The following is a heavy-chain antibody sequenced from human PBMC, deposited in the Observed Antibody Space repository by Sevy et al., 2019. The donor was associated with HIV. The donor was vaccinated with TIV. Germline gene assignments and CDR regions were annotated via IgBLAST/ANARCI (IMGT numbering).Heavy chain of an antibody. CDR2: VSPHNGDT. D-gene: IGHD2-15*01. CDR1: GYTFTTYR. CDR3: ARSYCSGGRCYSLAY. V-gene: IGHV1-18*01. Sequence: ASVKVSCKASGYTFTTYRIMWVRQAPGQGREWMGWVSPHNGDTDYAQKFQGRVTMITDTSTSTAFMELRSLRSDDTALYYCARSYCSGGRCYSLAYWGQGTLVTVSS. J-gene: IGHJ4*02.